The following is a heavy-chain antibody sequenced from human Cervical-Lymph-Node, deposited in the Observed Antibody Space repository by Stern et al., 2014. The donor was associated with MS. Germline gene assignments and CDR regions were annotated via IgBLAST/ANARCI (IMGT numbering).Heavy chain of an antibody. CDR3: ATDRDDFRSGYSAPTKGYGLDV. Sequence: VQLVESGAEVKKPGASVKVSCKVSGYTLTELSMHWVRQAPGKGLEWVGGFDPEDGEKIYAQKFQGRVTMTEDTSTDTAYMELSSLRSEDTAVYYCATDRDDFRSGYSAPTKGYGLDVWGQGTTVTVTS. J-gene: IGHJ6*02. CDR1: GYTLTELS. D-gene: IGHD3-3*01. V-gene: IGHV1-24*01. CDR2: FDPEDGEK.